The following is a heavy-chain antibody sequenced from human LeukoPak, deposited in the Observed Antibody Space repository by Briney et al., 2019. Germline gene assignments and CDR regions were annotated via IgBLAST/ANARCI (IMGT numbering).Heavy chain of an antibody. CDR1: GFTFSSYG. Sequence: GGSLRLSCAASGFTFSSYGMHWVRQAPGKGLEWVAFIRYDGSNKYYADSVKGRFTISRDNSKNTLCLQMNSLRAEDTAVYYCAKGDEEVVPAAIDFDYWGQGTLVTVSS. CDR2: IRYDGSNK. D-gene: IGHD2-2*01. V-gene: IGHV3-30*02. J-gene: IGHJ4*02. CDR3: AKGDEEVVPAAIDFDY.